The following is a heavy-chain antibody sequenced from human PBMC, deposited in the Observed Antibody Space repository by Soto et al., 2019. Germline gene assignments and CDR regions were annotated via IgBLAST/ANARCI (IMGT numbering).Heavy chain of an antibody. V-gene: IGHV3-33*01. CDR3: ARADGPDYDIRDYYYGMAV. CDR2: IWYDGSNK. J-gene: IGHJ6*02. D-gene: IGHD3-16*01. CDR1: GFTFSSYG. Sequence: GGSLRLSCAASGFTFSSYGMHWVRQAPGKGLEWVAVIWYDGSNKYYADSVKGRFTISRDNSKNTLYLQMNSLRAEDTAVYYCARADGPDYDIRDYYYGMAVWGQGTKVTVSS.